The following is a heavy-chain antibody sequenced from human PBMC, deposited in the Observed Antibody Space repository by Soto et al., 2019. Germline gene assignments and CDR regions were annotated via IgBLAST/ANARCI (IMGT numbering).Heavy chain of an antibody. CDR3: ARRGSSSWYGY. V-gene: IGHV4-39*01. D-gene: IGHD6-13*01. CDR1: GGSISSSSYY. CDR2: IYYSGST. Sequence: PSETLSLTCTVSGGSISSSSYYWSWIRQPPGKGLEWIGSIYYSGSTYYNPSLKSRVTISVDTSKNQFSLKLSSVTAADTAVYYCARRGSSSWYGYWGQGTLVTVSS. J-gene: IGHJ4*02.